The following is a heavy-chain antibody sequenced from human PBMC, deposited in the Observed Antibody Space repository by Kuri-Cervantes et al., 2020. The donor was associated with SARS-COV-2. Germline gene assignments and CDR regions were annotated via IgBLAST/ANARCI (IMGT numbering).Heavy chain of an antibody. J-gene: IGHJ6*02. D-gene: IGHD3-22*01. Sequence: GSLRLSCTVSGGSISSYYWSWIRQPPGKGLEWIGYIYYSGITNYNSSLKSRVTISVDTSKNQFSLKLSSVTAADTAVYYCARETYYYDSSGYYYLYGMDVWGQGTTVTVSS. CDR2: IYYSGIT. CDR1: GGSISSYY. CDR3: ARETYYYDSSGYYYLYGMDV. V-gene: IGHV4-59*01.